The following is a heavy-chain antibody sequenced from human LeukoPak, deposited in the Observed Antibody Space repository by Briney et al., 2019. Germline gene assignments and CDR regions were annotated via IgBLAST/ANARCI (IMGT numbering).Heavy chain of an antibody. V-gene: IGHV1-2*02. CDR3: ARVRSYSGSYYLRY. D-gene: IGHD1-26*01. Sequence: ASVKVSCKASGYTFTGYYMYWVRQAPGQGLEWMGWINPNSGGTNYAQKFQGRVTMTRDTSISTAYMELSSLRSDDTAVYYCARVRSYSGSYYLRYWGQGTLVTVSS. CDR1: GYTFTGYY. CDR2: INPNSGGT. J-gene: IGHJ4*02.